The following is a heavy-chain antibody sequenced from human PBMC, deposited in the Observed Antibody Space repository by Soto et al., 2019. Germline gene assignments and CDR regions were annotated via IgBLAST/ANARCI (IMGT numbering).Heavy chain of an antibody. CDR2: ISSSSSTI. Sequence: EVQLVESGGGLVQPGGSLRLSCAASGFTFSSYSMNWVRQAPGKGLEWVSYISSSSSTIYYADSVKGRFTISRDNAKNSLYLQMNSLRAEDTAVYYCARDRKQLGYYYYYGMDVWGQGTTVTVSS. V-gene: IGHV3-48*01. D-gene: IGHD6-13*01. J-gene: IGHJ6*02. CDR3: ARDRKQLGYYYYYGMDV. CDR1: GFTFSSYS.